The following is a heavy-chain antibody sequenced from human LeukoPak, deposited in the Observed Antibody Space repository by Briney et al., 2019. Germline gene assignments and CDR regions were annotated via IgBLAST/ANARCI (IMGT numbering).Heavy chain of an antibody. J-gene: IGHJ4*02. V-gene: IGHV4-34*01. CDR3: ARGRVLHFHPYYFDY. CDR2: INHSGST. D-gene: IGHD3-3*02. Sequence: SETLSLTCAVYGGSFSGYYWSWIRQPPGKGLEWIGEINHSGSTNYNPSLKSRVAISVDTSKNQFSLKLSSVTAADTAVYYCARGRVLHFHPYYFDYWGQGTLVTVSS. CDR1: GGSFSGYY.